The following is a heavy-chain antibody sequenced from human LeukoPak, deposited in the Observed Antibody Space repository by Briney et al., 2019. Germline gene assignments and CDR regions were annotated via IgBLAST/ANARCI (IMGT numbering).Heavy chain of an antibody. CDR3: ASKGTSIAAAGSLYFDY. CDR1: VGTFSSYS. Sequence: EASVKVSCKASVGTFSSYSISWVRQAPGQGLEWMGRIIPILGIANYAQKFQGRGTITADKSTSTAYMELSSLRSEDTAVYYCASKGTSIAAAGSLYFDYWGQGTLVTVSS. J-gene: IGHJ4*02. D-gene: IGHD6-13*01. V-gene: IGHV1-69*02. CDR2: IIPILGIA.